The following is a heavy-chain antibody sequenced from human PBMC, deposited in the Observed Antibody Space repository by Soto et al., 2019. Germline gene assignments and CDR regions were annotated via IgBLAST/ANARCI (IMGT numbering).Heavy chain of an antibody. V-gene: IGHV1-2*02. CDR3: GRGRSGQIVVFY. Sequence: ASVKVSCKASGYTFTGHYIHWVRQAPEQGPEWMGEIGPESGATRYAQKFQGRVTMTRDMSITTVYMELNNLSPDDTAVYYCGRGRSGQIVVFYWGQGTPVTVS. D-gene: IGHD5-12*01. J-gene: IGHJ4*02. CDR1: GYTFTGHY. CDR2: IGPESGAT.